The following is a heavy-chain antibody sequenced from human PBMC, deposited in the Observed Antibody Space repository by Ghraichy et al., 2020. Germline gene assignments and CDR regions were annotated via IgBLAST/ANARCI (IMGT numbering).Heavy chain of an antibody. CDR3: ARDQGEMIVVAFDI. Sequence: SETPSLTCTVSGYSISSGYYWGWIRQPPGKGLEWIGSIYHSGSTYYNPSLKSRVTISVDTSKNQFSLKLSSVTAADTAVYYCARDQGEMIVVAFDIWGQGTMVTVSS. J-gene: IGHJ3*02. V-gene: IGHV4-38-2*02. D-gene: IGHD3-22*01. CDR1: GYSISSGYY. CDR2: IYHSGST.